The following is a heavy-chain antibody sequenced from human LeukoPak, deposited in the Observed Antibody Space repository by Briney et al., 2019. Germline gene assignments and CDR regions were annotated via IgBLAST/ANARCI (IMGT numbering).Heavy chain of an antibody. V-gene: IGHV3-48*03. D-gene: IGHD6-13*01. CDR1: GFTFSSYE. J-gene: IGHJ3*02. Sequence: GGSLRLSCAASGFTFSSYEMNWVRQAPGKGLEWVSYISSSGSTIYYADSVKGRFTISRDNAKNSVYLQMNSLRAEDTAVYYCARARPAELGTGAFDIWGQGTMVTVSS. CDR2: ISSSGSTI. CDR3: ARARPAELGTGAFDI.